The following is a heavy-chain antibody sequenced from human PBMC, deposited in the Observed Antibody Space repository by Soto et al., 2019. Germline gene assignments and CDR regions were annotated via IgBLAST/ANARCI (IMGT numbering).Heavy chain of an antibody. D-gene: IGHD3-10*01. CDR1: GFTFSSYG. CDR3: AKDLRVRGVRSLGMDV. J-gene: IGHJ6*02. V-gene: IGHV3-30*02. CDR2: IWYDGSNK. Sequence: PGGSLRLSCAASGFTFSSYGMHWVRQAPGKGLEWVAVIWYDGSNKYYADSVKGRFTISRDNSKNTLYLQMNSLRAEDTAVYYCAKDLRVRGVRSLGMDVWGQGTTVTVSS.